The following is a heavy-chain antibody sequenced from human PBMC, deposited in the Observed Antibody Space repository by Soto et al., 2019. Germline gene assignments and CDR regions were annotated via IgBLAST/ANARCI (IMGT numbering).Heavy chain of an antibody. CDR3: AGGPPISMEKTGVPRNYYLDC. D-gene: IGHD3-10*01. Sequence: PSETLSLTCAVSGGSIRTSDYYWVWIRQTPGSGLEWIGSVYYTGTTYYTPSLQGRVTMSADTSKNTFFLDLRSGTAAETAVYSCAGGPPISMEKTGVPRNYYLDCWGQGTLVTVSS. CDR2: VYYTGTT. V-gene: IGHV4-39*01. CDR1: GGSIRTSDYY. J-gene: IGHJ4*02.